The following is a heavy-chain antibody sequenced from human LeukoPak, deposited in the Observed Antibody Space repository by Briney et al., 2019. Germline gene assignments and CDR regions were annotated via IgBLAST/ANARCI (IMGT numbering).Heavy chain of an antibody. CDR1: GFTFSSYA. D-gene: IGHD6-19*01. V-gene: IGHV3-64*01. Sequence: PGGSPRLSCAASGFTFSSYAMHWVRQAPGKGLEYVSAISSNGGSTYYANSVKGRFTISRDNSKNTLYLQMGSLRAEDMAVYYCARGSDYSSGEAWFDPWGQGTLVTVSS. CDR3: ARGSDYSSGEAWFDP. J-gene: IGHJ5*02. CDR2: ISSNGGST.